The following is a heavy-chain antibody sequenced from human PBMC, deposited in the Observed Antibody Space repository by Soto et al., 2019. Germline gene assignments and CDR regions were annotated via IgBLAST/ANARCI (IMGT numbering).Heavy chain of an antibody. D-gene: IGHD3-9*01. J-gene: IGHJ4*02. V-gene: IGHV3-30*18. CDR3: AKSAPELRGLDWLSTDY. Sequence: GGSLRLSCEASGFSFSEHGMHWVRPAPGKGLEWVAVISYDGSDKNYADSVRGRFTISRDNSRDTVHLQMNSLRSDDTAVYCCAKSAPELRGLDWLSTDYWGPGTLVTVSS. CDR1: GFSFSEHG. CDR2: ISYDGSDK.